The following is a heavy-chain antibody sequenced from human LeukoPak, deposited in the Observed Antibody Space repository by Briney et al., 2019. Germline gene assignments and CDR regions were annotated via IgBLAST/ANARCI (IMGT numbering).Heavy chain of an antibody. Sequence: PGGSLRLSCAASGFTFSSYAMSWVRQAPGKGLEWVSAISGSGGSTYYADSVKGRFTISRDNSKNTLYLQMNSLRAEDTAVYYCAKGLNHYYGSGRIHWGQGTLVTVSS. CDR1: GFTFSSYA. D-gene: IGHD3-10*01. V-gene: IGHV3-23*01. J-gene: IGHJ4*02. CDR3: AKGLNHYYGSGRIH. CDR2: ISGSGGST.